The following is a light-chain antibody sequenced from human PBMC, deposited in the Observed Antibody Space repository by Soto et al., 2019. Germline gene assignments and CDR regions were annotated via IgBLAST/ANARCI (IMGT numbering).Light chain of an antibody. CDR3: SSYTNSGTFV. CDR1: SSDVGGYDY. V-gene: IGLV2-14*01. Sequence: QSALTQPASVSGSPGQSITISCTGTSSDVGGYDYVSWYQQHPGKAPKLMIYEVSNRPSGVSNRFSGSKSGNTASLTISGLQAEDETDYYCSSYTNSGTFVFGTGTKLTVL. J-gene: IGLJ1*01. CDR2: EVS.